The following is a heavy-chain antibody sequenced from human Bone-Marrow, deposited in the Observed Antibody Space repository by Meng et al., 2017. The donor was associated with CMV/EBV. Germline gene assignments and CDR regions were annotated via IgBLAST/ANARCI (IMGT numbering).Heavy chain of an antibody. J-gene: IGHJ6*02. CDR2: IKQDGSEK. CDR1: GFTFSSYW. V-gene: IGHV3-7*01. Sequence: GGSLRLSCAASGFTFSSYWMSWVRQAPGKGLEWVANIKQDGSEKYYVDSVKGRFTISRDNAKNSLYLQMNSLRAEDTAVYYCAREEGYCSSTSCYGYYYYYGMDVWGQGTTVTVSS. D-gene: IGHD2-2*01. CDR3: AREEGYCSSTSCYGYYYYYGMDV.